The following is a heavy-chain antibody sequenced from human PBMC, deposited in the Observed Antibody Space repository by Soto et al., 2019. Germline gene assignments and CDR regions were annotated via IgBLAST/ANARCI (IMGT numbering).Heavy chain of an antibody. Sequence: EVQLVESGGGLVQPGGSLRLSCAASGFTFSSYSMNWVRQAPGKGLEWVSYISSSSSTIYYADSVKGRFTISRDNAKNSLYLQMNSLRDEDTAVYYFARDRVGASKGFYFDYWGQGTLVTVSS. CDR2: ISSSSSTI. V-gene: IGHV3-48*02. J-gene: IGHJ4*02. D-gene: IGHD1-26*01. CDR1: GFTFSSYS. CDR3: ARDRVGASKGFYFDY.